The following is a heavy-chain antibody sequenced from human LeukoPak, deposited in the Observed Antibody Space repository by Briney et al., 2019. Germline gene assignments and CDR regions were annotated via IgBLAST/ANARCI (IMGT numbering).Heavy chain of an antibody. CDR1: GFTFDDYG. CDR3: ARGREGRHCSSTSCSLNWFDP. V-gene: IGHV3-20*01. Sequence: GGSLRLSCAASGFTFDDYGMSWVRQAPGKGLEWVSGINWNGGSTGYADSVKGRFTISRDNAKNSLYLQMNSLRAEDTALYHCARGREGRHCSSTSCSLNWFDPWGQGTLVTVSS. CDR2: INWNGGST. D-gene: IGHD2-2*01. J-gene: IGHJ5*02.